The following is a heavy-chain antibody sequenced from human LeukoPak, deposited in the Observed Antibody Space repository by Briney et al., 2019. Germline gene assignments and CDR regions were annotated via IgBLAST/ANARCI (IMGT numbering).Heavy chain of an antibody. J-gene: IGHJ5*02. V-gene: IGHV4-4*07. CDR2: IYTSGST. Sequence: PSETLSLTCTVSGGSISSYYWSWIRQPAGKGLEWIGRIYTSGSTYYNPSLKSRVTISVDRSKNQFSLKLSSVTAADTAVYYCARGGEDFWSGTKWFDPWGQGTLVTVSS. D-gene: IGHD3-3*01. CDR1: GGSISSYY. CDR3: ARGGEDFWSGTKWFDP.